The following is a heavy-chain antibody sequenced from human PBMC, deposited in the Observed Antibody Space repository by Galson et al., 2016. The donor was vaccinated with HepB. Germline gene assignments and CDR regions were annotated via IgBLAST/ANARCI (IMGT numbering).Heavy chain of an antibody. V-gene: IGHV1-46*01. D-gene: IGHD5-12*01. J-gene: IGHJ4*02. CDR2: INPSGGFT. CDR1: GYTFSSYY. Sequence: SGYTFSSYYMHWVRQAPGQGLEWMGIINPSGGFTTYAQKFQGRVTMTRDTSTSTVYMELSSLRSEDTAVYYCARGADSGYDLGDYWGQGTLVTVSS. CDR3: ARGADSGYDLGDY.